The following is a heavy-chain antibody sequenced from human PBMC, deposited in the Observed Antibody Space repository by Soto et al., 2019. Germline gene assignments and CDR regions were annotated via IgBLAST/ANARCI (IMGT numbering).Heavy chain of an antibody. Sequence: GGSLRLSCAASGFTLSSYPMHWVRQAPGKGLEYVAAISYDGRNKYYADSVKGRFIISRDNSKNTLYLQMSSLRAEDTAVYYCARVPLYSSSSRDYYYYGMDVWGQGTTVTVSS. D-gene: IGHD6-6*01. CDR2: ISYDGRNK. V-gene: IGHV3-30*04. CDR3: ARVPLYSSSSRDYYYYGMDV. CDR1: GFTLSSYP. J-gene: IGHJ6*02.